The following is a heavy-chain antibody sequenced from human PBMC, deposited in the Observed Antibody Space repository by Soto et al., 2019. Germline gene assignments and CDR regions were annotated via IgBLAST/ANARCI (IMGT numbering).Heavy chain of an antibody. CDR1: GDSMSGFY. J-gene: IGHJ4*02. CDR3: ARFRRNYFDY. D-gene: IGHD3-10*01. V-gene: IGHV4-59*01. Sequence: SETLSLTCTVSGDSMSGFYWTWIRQTPGKGLEWIGYINYVGRTSYYSPSLQSRVTISLDSSKNQFSLILSSVTAADTAVYFCARFRRNYFDYWGQGTQVTVSS. CDR2: INYVGRTS.